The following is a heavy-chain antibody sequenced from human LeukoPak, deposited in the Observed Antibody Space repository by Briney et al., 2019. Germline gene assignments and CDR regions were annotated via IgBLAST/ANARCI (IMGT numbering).Heavy chain of an antibody. CDR2: ISTYNGNT. J-gene: IGHJ3*02. D-gene: IGHD3-10*01. CDR3: ARSLYYYGSDSFDI. V-gene: IGHV1-18*01. Sequence: ASVKVSCKASGYTFTNYGISWVRQAPGQGLEWMGWISTYNGNTNYEQNLQGRVTMTTDTSTTTAYMELRSLRSDDTAVYYCARSLYYYGSDSFDIWGQGTMVTVSS. CDR1: GYTFTNYG.